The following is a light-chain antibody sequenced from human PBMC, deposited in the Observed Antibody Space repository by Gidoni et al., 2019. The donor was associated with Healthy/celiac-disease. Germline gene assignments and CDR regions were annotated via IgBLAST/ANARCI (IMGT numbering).Light chain of an antibody. J-gene: IGLJ2*01. V-gene: IGLV3-1*01. Sequence: SYELTQPPSVFVSPGQTASITCSGDKLGDKYACWYQQKPGQSPVLVIYQDSKRPSGIPERFSGSNSGNTATLTISGTQAMDEADYYCQAWDSSTDVVFGGGTKLTVI. CDR3: QAWDSSTDVV. CDR2: QDS. CDR1: KLGDKY.